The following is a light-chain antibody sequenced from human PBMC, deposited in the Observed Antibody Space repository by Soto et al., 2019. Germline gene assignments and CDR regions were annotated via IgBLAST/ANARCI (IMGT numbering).Light chain of an antibody. J-gene: IGKJ1*01. CDR2: DAS. Sequence: DIQMTQSPSTLSASVGDRVTITCRASQSISGWLAWYQQKPGKAPKRLIYDASTLESGVTSRFSGIGSGTVFTLSISSLQPDDFATYYCQQYNGYSLFGQGTKVDIK. CDR3: QQYNGYSL. CDR1: QSISGW. V-gene: IGKV1-5*01.